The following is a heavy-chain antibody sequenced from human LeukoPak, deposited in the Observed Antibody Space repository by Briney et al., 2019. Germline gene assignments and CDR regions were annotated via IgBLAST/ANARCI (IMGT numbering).Heavy chain of an antibody. CDR1: GFTFTTYV. CDR2: ISGRGGST. Sequence: GGSLRLSCVGSGFTFTTYVMNWVRQAPGKELEWVSGISGRGGSTYYADSVKGRFTISRDNSNNMLYLQMNSLRADDTAVYYCAKSGLLVPTTISFDYWGQGTLVTVSS. V-gene: IGHV3-23*01. D-gene: IGHD2-2*01. CDR3: AKSGLLVPTTISFDY. J-gene: IGHJ4*02.